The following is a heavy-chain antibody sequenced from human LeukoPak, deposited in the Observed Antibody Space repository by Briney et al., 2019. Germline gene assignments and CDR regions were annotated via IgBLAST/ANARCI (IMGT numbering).Heavy chain of an antibody. D-gene: IGHD2-2*01. J-gene: IGHJ6*03. Sequence: GGSLRLSCAASGFTFSSYWMSWVRQAPGKGLEWVANIKQDGSEKYYVDSVKGRFTISRDNAKNSLYLQMNSLRAEDTAVYYCARDLEALQVVPAAISYYMDVWGKGTTVTVSS. V-gene: IGHV3-7*01. CDR2: IKQDGSEK. CDR3: ARDLEALQVVPAAISYYMDV. CDR1: GFTFSSYW.